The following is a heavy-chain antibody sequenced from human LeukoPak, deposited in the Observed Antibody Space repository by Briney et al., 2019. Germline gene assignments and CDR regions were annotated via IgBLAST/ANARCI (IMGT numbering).Heavy chain of an antibody. V-gene: IGHV1-69*01. CDR3: ARVDQLGYCSGGSWPTYFDY. D-gene: IGHD2-15*01. CDR2: IIPIFGTA. Sequence: SVKVSCKASGGTFSSYAISWVRQAPGQGLEWMGGIIPIFGTANYAQKFQGRVTITADESTSTAYMELSSLRSEDTAVYYCARVDQLGYCSGGSWPTYFDYWGQGTLVTVSS. J-gene: IGHJ4*02. CDR1: GGTFSSYA.